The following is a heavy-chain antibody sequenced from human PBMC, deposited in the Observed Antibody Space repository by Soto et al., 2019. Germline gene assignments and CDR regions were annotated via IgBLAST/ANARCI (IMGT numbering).Heavy chain of an antibody. CDR2: IIPIFGTA. V-gene: IGHV1-69*06. J-gene: IGHJ6*02. CDR1: GGTFSSYA. CDR3: ASSSSIAARLDYYYYGMDV. D-gene: IGHD6-6*01. Sequence: SVKVSCKASGGTFSSYAISWVRQAPGQGLEWMGGIIPIFGTANYAQKFQGRVTITADKSTSTAYMELSSLRSEDTAVYYCASSSSIAARLDYYYYGMDVWGQGTTVTVSS.